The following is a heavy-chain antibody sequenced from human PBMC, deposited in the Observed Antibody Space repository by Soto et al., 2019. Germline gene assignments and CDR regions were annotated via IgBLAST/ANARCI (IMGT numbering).Heavy chain of an antibody. CDR1: GYTFTSYA. D-gene: IGHD2-2*01. CDR3: ARYGCSSTSCYYYYMDV. V-gene: IGHV1-3*01. CDR2: INAGNGNT. J-gene: IGHJ6*03. Sequence: GASVKVSCKASGYTFTSYAMHWVRQAPGQRLEWMGWINAGNGNTKYSQKFQGRVTITRDTSASTAYMELSSLRSEDTAVYYCARYGCSSTSCYYYYMDVWGKGTTVTISS.